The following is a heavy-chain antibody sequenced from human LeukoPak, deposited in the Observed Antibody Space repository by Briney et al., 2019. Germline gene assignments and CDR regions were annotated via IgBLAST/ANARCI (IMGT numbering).Heavy chain of an antibody. CDR1: GYSFATSW. Sequence: GESLKISCKCSGYSFATSWIGWVRQMPGKGLEWMGIIYPGDSDTTYSPSFHGQVTISTDTTTSTPYLQARGLRASDTGISYWARGGDGYNHFDYWGQGTLVTVSS. V-gene: IGHV5-51*01. CDR2: IYPGDSDT. CDR3: ARGGDGYNHFDY. D-gene: IGHD3-16*01. J-gene: IGHJ4*02.